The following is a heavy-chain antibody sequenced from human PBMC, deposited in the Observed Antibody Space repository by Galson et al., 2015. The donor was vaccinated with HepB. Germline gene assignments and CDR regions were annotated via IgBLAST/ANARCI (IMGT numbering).Heavy chain of an antibody. CDR3: ARVGYCSGGSCYLYFDH. J-gene: IGHJ4*02. CDR2: ISGYNGYT. D-gene: IGHD2-15*01. V-gene: IGHV1-18*04. Sequence: SVKVSCKASGYTFTTYGISWVRQAPGQGLEWMGWISGYNGYTNYVQKVQGRVTMTTDTSTSTAYMELRSLRSDDTAVYYCARVGYCSGGSCYLYFDHWGQGTLVTVSS. CDR1: GYTFTTYG.